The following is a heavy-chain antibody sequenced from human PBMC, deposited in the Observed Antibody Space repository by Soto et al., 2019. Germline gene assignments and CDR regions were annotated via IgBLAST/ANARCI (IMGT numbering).Heavy chain of an antibody. D-gene: IGHD4-4*01. CDR2: IYYSGST. V-gene: IGHV4-59*01. J-gene: IGHJ5*02. CDR1: GGSISSYY. Sequence: PXGTLSLTCTVSGGSISSYYWSWIRQPPGKGLEWIGYIYYSGSTNYNPSLKSRVTISVDTSKNQFSLKLSSVTAADTAVYYCAREGVTLNWFDPWGQGTLVTVSS. CDR3: AREGVTLNWFDP.